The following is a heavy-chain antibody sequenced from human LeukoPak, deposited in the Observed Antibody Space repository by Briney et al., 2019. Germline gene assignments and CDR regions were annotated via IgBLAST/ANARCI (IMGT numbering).Heavy chain of an antibody. CDR3: AREVGYDPSWWFDP. D-gene: IGHD3-3*01. CDR1: GFTFSSYW. CDR2: INSDGSST. V-gene: IGHV3-74*01. Sequence: GGSLRLSCAASGFTFSSYWMHWVRQAPGKGLVWVSRINSDGSSTSYADSVKGRFTISRDNAENTLYLQMNSLRAEGTAVYYCAREVGYDPSWWFDPWGQGTLVTVSS. J-gene: IGHJ5*02.